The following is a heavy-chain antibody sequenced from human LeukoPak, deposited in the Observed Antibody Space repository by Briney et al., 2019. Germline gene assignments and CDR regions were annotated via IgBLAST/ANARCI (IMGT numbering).Heavy chain of an antibody. Sequence: GESLKISCKGSGYSFTSYRIGWVRQLPGKGLEWMGIIYPGDSDTRYSPSSQGQVTISADKSISTAYLQWSSLKASDTAMYYCARLEQWLVPKGVYWGQGTLVTVSS. CDR1: GYSFTSYR. D-gene: IGHD6-19*01. V-gene: IGHV5-51*01. CDR3: ARLEQWLVPKGVY. J-gene: IGHJ4*02. CDR2: IYPGDSDT.